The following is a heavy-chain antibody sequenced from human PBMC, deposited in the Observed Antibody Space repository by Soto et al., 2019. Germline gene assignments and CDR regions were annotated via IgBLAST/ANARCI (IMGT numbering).Heavy chain of an antibody. J-gene: IGHJ4*02. Sequence: SLRLSCAASGFTFGDYAMSWFRQAPGKGLEWVGFIRSKGYGGTTQYAASVKGRFTISRDDSESIAYLQMDSLKTEDTAPYYCARVGSASLMVVVIADHWGQGTQVTVSS. CDR3: ARVGSASLMVVVIADH. D-gene: IGHD3-22*01. CDR2: IRSKGYGGTT. CDR1: GFTFGDYA. V-gene: IGHV3-49*03.